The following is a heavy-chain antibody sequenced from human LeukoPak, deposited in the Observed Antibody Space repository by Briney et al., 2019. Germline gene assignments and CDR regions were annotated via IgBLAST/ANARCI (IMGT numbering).Heavy chain of an antibody. D-gene: IGHD3-22*01. J-gene: IGHJ4*02. CDR2: IYYSGRT. CDR1: GGSISSGDYY. CDR3: ARAYYYDSSGYLFDY. Sequence: SETLSLTCTVSGGSISSGDYYWSWIRQPPGKGLEWIGYIYYSGRTYYNPSLKSRVTISVDTSKNQFSLKLSSVTAADTAVYYCARAYYYDSSGYLFDYWGQGTLVTVSS. V-gene: IGHV4-30-4*08.